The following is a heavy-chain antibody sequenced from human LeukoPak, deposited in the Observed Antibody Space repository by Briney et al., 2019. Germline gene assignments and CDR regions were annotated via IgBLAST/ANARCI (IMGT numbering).Heavy chain of an antibody. Sequence: SETLSLTCTVSGGSIGSYYWTWIRQPPGKGLECIGYISNSGSTNYNPSLKSRVTISVDTSKNQFSLKLSSVTAADTAVYYCARAGILWFGENWFDPWGQGTLVTVSS. J-gene: IGHJ5*02. CDR2: ISNSGST. D-gene: IGHD3-10*01. CDR1: GGSIGSYY. V-gene: IGHV4-59*12. CDR3: ARAGILWFGENWFDP.